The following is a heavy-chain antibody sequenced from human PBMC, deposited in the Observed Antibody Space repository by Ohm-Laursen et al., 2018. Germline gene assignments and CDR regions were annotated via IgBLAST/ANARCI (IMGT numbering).Heavy chain of an antibody. CDR1: GFNFETSV. J-gene: IGHJ5*02. V-gene: IGHV3-21*01. CDR3: ARDRSLADPKGNWFDP. CDR2: ISAGSTYM. D-gene: IGHD2-15*01. Sequence: SLRLSCTASGFNFETSVMNWVRQAPGKGLEWVSSISAGSTYMYYADAMKGRFTVSRDNPRNSLYLHLSSLRVDDTAVYYCARDRSLADPKGNWFDPWGQGILVTVSS.